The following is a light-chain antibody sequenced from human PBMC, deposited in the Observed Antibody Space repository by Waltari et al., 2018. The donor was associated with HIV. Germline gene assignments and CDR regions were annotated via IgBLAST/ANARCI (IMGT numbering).Light chain of an antibody. J-gene: IGLJ3*02. V-gene: IGLV2-11*01. Sequence: SALTQPRSVSGSPGQSVAISCTGTSSDVAGYNPVSWYQQHPGKALKLMIYDVTKRPSGVPERFSGSKSGNTASLTISGLQAEDEADYYCCSYAGSYTFVFGGGTKLTVL. CDR2: DVT. CDR3: CSYAGSYTFV. CDR1: SSDVAGYNP.